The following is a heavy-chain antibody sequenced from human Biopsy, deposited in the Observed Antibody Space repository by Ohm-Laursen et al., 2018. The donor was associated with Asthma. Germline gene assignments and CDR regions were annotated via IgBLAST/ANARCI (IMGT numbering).Heavy chain of an antibody. CDR2: IHYSGST. J-gene: IGHJ6*04. CDR1: GVSIRSDY. CDR3: AREATSGEVPFGCFYALDV. V-gene: IGHV4-59*01. D-gene: IGHD2-2*01. Sequence: SQTLSLTCTVSGVSIRSDYWSWIRQPPGKGLEWIGHIHYSGSTNYNPSLKSRVTISVDTSKNQFSLKLRSVTAEVTAVYYCAREATSGEVPFGCFYALDVWGEGTPVTVSS.